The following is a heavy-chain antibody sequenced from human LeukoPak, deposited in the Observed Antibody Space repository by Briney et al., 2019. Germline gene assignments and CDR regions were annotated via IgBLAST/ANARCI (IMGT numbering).Heavy chain of an antibody. CDR3: ARDTCNSPSCYALFGMDV. J-gene: IGHJ6*02. CDR2: VFYTGRT. CDR1: GGSISTYY. V-gene: IGHV4-59*01. Sequence: SETLSLTCTVSGGSISTYYWSWIRQSPGKGLQWMGYVFYTGRTKYNPSLASRVAMSVDTSTNQFSLKLNSVTAADTAVYYCARDTCNSPSCYALFGMDVWGQGTTVTVSS. D-gene: IGHD2-2*01.